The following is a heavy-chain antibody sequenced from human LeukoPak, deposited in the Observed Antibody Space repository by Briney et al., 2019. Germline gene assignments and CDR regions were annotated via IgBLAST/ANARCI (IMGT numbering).Heavy chain of an antibody. Sequence: PSETLSLTCTVSGGSISSGDYYWSWIRQPPGKGLEWIGYIYYSGSTYYNPSLKSRVTISVDTSKNQFSLKLSSVTAADTAVYYCARGVLVGASDYWGQGTLVTVSS. CDR2: IYYSGST. J-gene: IGHJ4*02. D-gene: IGHD1-26*01. CDR3: ARGVLVGASDY. V-gene: IGHV4-30-4*01. CDR1: GGSISSGDYY.